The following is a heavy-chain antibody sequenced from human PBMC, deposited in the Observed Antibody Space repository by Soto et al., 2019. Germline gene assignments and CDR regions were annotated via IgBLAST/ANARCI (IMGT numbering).Heavy chain of an antibody. CDR3: ARGRASWYWDF. CDR1: PSACTNDA. CDR2: INAGNGNT. Sequence: ASVKVSFKTFPSACTNDALHWLNQAPGQGLEWMGWINAGNGNTKYTQKLQDRLTISRDISAATAYLDLSRLASEDTAVYYCARGRASWYWDFGGHGTLVTVS. J-gene: IGHJ4*01. V-gene: IGHV1-3*01. D-gene: IGHD2-8*02.